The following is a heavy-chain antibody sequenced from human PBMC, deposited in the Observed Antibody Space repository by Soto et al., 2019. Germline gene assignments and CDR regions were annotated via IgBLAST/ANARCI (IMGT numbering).Heavy chain of an antibody. V-gene: IGHV1-2*02. D-gene: IGHD5-12*01. Sequence: ASGKVSCKASGYTFSGYYLHWVLQAPGQGLEWMGWINPDTGGTNYAEKFQGRVTMTRDTSISTAYLEVNGLTSDDTAVFYCTRKVATFNFNLWGQGTQVTVSS. J-gene: IGHJ4*02. CDR1: GYTFSGYY. CDR3: TRKVATFNFNL. CDR2: INPDTGGT.